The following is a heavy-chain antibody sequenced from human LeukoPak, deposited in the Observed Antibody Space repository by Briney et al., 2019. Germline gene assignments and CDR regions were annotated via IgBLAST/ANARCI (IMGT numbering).Heavy chain of an antibody. V-gene: IGHV4-39*01. CDR2: MYYSGST. D-gene: IGHD4-4*01. CDR1: GGSISSGSYY. J-gene: IGHJ4*02. CDR3: ARHAWYSNYWDY. Sequence: PSETLSLTCTVSGGSISSGSYYWGWIRQPPGKGLEWIGSMYYSGSTYHNPSLKSRVTISLDTSKNQFSLKLRSVTAADTAVYHCARHAWYSNYWDYWGQGTLVTVSS.